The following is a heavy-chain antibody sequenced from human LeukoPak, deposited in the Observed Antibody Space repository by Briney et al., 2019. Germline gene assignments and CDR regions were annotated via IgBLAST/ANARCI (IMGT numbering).Heavy chain of an antibody. V-gene: IGHV7-4-1*02. D-gene: IGHD3-22*01. J-gene: IGHJ4*02. Sequence: ASVKVSCKASGYTFTSYAMNWVRQAPGQGLEWRGWSNTNTGNPTYAQGFTGRFVFSLDTSVSTAYLQISSLKAEDTAVYYCARGWYYYDSSGYYRPEQKTLFDSWGQGTLVTVSS. CDR1: GYTFTSYA. CDR2: SNTNTGNP. CDR3: ARGWYYYDSSGYYRPEQKTLFDS.